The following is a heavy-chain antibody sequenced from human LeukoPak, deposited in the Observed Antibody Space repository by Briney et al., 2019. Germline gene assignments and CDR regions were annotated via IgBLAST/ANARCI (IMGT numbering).Heavy chain of an antibody. Sequence: GASVKVSCKASGYTFTSYGISWVRQAPGQGLEWMGWISAYNGNTNYAQKLQGRVTMTTDTSTSTAYMELRSLGSDDTAVYYCVREEIDRWGAARRRANWFDPWGQGTLVTVSS. V-gene: IGHV1-18*01. CDR1: GYTFTSYG. J-gene: IGHJ5*02. CDR3: VREEIDRWGAARRRANWFDP. D-gene: IGHD6-6*01. CDR2: ISAYNGNT.